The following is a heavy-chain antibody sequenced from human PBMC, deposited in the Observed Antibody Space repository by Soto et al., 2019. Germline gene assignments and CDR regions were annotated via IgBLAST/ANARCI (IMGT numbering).Heavy chain of an antibody. CDR2: IYWDDNK. CDR3: AHKRNVAVSNRASQYDY. Sequence: HITLKESGPTLVKPTQTLTLTCTFSGFSLSTTGVGVGWIRQPPGKALEWLALIYWDDNKFYSPSLKSRLTIPKGASKNQVGPTSTNVGPVDTATYYCAHKRNVAVSNRASQYDYWGQGTLVTVSS. D-gene: IGHD6-19*01. CDR1: GFSLSTTGVG. V-gene: IGHV2-5*02. J-gene: IGHJ4*02.